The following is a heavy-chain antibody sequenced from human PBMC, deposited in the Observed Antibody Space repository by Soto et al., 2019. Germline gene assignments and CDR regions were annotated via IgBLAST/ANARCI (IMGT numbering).Heavy chain of an antibody. V-gene: IGHV3-30-3*01. Sequence: GGSLRLSCAASGFTFSSYAMHWVRQAPGKGLEWVAVISYDGSNKYYADSVKGRFTISRDNSKNTLYLQMNSLRAEDTAVYYCASEPHSSGWYTTFSYYYYGMDVWGQGTTVTVSS. D-gene: IGHD6-19*01. CDR3: ASEPHSSGWYTTFSYYYYGMDV. J-gene: IGHJ6*02. CDR2: ISYDGSNK. CDR1: GFTFSSYA.